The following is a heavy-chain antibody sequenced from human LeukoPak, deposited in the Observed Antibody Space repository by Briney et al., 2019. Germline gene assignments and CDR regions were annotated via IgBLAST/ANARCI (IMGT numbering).Heavy chain of an antibody. CDR3: ARDRYSTILYRLAY. D-gene: IGHD3-16*02. CDR1: VFALCTYA. CDR2: ISANGQAT. J-gene: IGHJ4*02. Sequence: PGGSLRLSCAGSVFALCTYAMSWVRQAPGMGLEWVSSISANGQATYYADSVEGRFTISRDNSKNTLYLQLNSLRAEDTATYYCARDRYSTILYRLAYWGQGTLVTVSS. V-gene: IGHV3-23*01.